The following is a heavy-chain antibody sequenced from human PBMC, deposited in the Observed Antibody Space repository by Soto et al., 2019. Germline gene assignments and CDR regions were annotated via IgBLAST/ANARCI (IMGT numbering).Heavy chain of an antibody. CDR2: IYYSGST. V-gene: IGHV4-59*01. CDR1: GGSISSYY. Sequence: LSLTCTVSGGSISSYYWSWIRQPPGKGLEWIGYIYYSGSTNYNPSLKSRVTISVDTSKNQFSLKLSSVTAADTAVYYCARVDTYSSSWYDRFDPWGQGTLVTVSS. D-gene: IGHD6-13*01. J-gene: IGHJ5*02. CDR3: ARVDTYSSSWYDRFDP.